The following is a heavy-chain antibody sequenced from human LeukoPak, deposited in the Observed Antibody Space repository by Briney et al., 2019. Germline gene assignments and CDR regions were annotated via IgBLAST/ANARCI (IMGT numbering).Heavy chain of an antibody. Sequence: GASVKVSCKASGYTFTSYAMHWVRQAPGQRLEWMGWINAGNGNTKYSQKFQGRVTITRDTSASTAYMELSSLRSEDTAVYYCAVDYYGSGSYYDFDYWGQGTLVTVSS. J-gene: IGHJ4*02. CDR3: AVDYYGSGSYYDFDY. CDR1: GYTFTSYA. V-gene: IGHV1-3*01. CDR2: INAGNGNT. D-gene: IGHD3-10*01.